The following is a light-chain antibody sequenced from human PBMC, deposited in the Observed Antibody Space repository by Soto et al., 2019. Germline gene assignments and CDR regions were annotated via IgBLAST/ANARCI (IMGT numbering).Light chain of an antibody. V-gene: IGLV1-47*02. CDR2: SNN. CDR3: AMWGDIGRGRV. Sequence: QSVLTQPPSASGTPGQRVTISCSGSSSNIGTHYVYWYRQFPGTSPKLLIYSNNQRTSRVPDRCSGSKSGTSASLAIRGLLFEPESDYFCAMWGDIGRGRVFVGGTMFPVL. J-gene: IGLJ3*02. CDR1: SSNIGTHY.